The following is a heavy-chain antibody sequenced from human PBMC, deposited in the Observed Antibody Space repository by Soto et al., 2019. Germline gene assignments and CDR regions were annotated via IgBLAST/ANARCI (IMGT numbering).Heavy chain of an antibody. D-gene: IGHD3-10*01. Sequence: QVQLQESGPGLVKPSGTLSLTCAVSSGSISSSNWWSWVRQPPGKGLEWIGEIYHSGSTNYNPSLTGRVTISVDKSKNQFSLKLSSVTAADTAVYYCASSSMVRGVIIDAFDIWGQGTMVTVSS. CDR1: SGSISSSNW. V-gene: IGHV4-4*02. J-gene: IGHJ3*02. CDR3: ASSSMVRGVIIDAFDI. CDR2: IYHSGST.